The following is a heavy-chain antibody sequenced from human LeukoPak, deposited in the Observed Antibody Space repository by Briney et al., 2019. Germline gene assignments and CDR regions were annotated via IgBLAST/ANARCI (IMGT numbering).Heavy chain of an antibody. D-gene: IGHD3-3*01. Sequence: SETLSLTCTVSGGSISSGGYYWSWIRQHPGKGLEWIGYIYYSGSTYYNPSLKSRVTISVDTSKNQSSLKLSSVTAADTAVYYCARVTYYDFWSGRVGAYYYYYMDVWGKGTTVTVSS. CDR1: GGSISSGGYY. J-gene: IGHJ6*03. CDR2: IYYSGST. CDR3: ARVTYYDFWSGRVGAYYYYYMDV. V-gene: IGHV4-31*03.